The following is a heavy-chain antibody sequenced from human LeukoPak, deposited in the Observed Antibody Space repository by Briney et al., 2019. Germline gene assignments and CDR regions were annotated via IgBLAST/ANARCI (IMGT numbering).Heavy chain of an antibody. CDR2: ISGRGGST. CDR3: AKDLSLWFGELFSNFVVGYFDL. J-gene: IGHJ2*01. CDR1: GFTFSIYG. V-gene: IGHV3-23*01. D-gene: IGHD3-10*01. Sequence: VGSLRVSSAASGFTFSIYGMTWVRQAPGKGLEWVSAISGRGGSTYYADSVKGRFTISRDNSKNTLSLQMNSLTAEDTAVYYCAKDLSLWFGELFSNFVVGYFDLWGRGTWVTVSS.